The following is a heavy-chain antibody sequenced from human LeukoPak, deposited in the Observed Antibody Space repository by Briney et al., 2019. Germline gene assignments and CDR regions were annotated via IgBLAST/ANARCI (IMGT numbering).Heavy chain of an antibody. CDR2: IYHSGST. Sequence: PSETLSLTCTVSGGSINSGGYYWSWIRQPPGKGLEWIGYIYHSGSTYYNPSLKSRVTISVDRSKNQFSLKLSSVTAADTAVYYCARVRDDSSSSIYYYYYMDVWGKGTTVTVSS. V-gene: IGHV4-30-2*01. D-gene: IGHD6-6*01. J-gene: IGHJ6*03. CDR3: ARVRDDSSSSIYYYYYMDV. CDR1: GGSINSGGYY.